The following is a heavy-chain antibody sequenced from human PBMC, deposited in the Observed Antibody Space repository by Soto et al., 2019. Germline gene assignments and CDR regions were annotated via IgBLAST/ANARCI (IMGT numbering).Heavy chain of an antibody. CDR3: AYYSSQRSAPSWFAP. CDR1: GFTFSSYA. Sequence: EVQLLESGGGLVQPGGSLRLSCAASGFTFSSYAMSWVRQAPGKGLEWVSAISGSGGSTYYADSVKGRFTISRDNTKNTLYLQMNSLRAEDTAVYYCAYYSSQRSAPSWFAPWCQGTLVTVSS. CDR2: ISGSGGST. J-gene: IGHJ5*02. D-gene: IGHD2-21*01. V-gene: IGHV3-23*01.